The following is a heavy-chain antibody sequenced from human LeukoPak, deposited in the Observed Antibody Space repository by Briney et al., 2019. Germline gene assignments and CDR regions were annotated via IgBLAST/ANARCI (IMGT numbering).Heavy chain of an antibody. D-gene: IGHD3-9*01. CDR2: IYYSGST. J-gene: IGHJ3*02. CDR1: GGSISSYY. Sequence: SETLSLTCTVSGGSISSYYWSWIRRPPGKGLEWIGYIYYSGSTNYNPSLKSRVTISVDTSKNQFSLKLSSVTAADTAVYYRARLLRGGAFYIWGQGTMVTVSS. CDR3: ARLLRGGAFYI. V-gene: IGHV4-59*01.